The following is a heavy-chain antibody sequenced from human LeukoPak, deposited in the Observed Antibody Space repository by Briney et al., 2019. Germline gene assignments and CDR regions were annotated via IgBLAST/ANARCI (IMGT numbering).Heavy chain of an antibody. CDR3: AKLIARPVDAFDI. V-gene: IGHV3-74*01. Sequence: GGSLRLSCAASGFSFSRYWMHWVRQAPGKGLEWVSHIISDGSDTNYADPVKGRFTISRDNARNTLYLQMNSLRAEDTAVYYCAKLIARPVDAFDIWGQGTMVTVSS. J-gene: IGHJ3*02. CDR2: IISDGSDT. D-gene: IGHD2-21*01. CDR1: GFSFSRYW.